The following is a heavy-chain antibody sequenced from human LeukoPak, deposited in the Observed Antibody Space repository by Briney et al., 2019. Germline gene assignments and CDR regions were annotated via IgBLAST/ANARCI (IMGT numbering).Heavy chain of an antibody. J-gene: IGHJ4*02. Sequence: SETLSLTCAVYGGSFSGYYWSWIRQPPGKGLEWIGEINHSGSTNYNPSLKSRVTISVDTSKNQFSLRLSSVTAADTAVYYCARYSSSWYYFDYWGQGTLVTVSS. D-gene: IGHD6-13*01. V-gene: IGHV4-34*01. CDR2: INHSGST. CDR3: ARYSSSWYYFDY. CDR1: GGSFSGYY.